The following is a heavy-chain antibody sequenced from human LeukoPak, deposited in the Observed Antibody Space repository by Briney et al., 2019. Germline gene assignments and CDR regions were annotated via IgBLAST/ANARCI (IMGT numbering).Heavy chain of an antibody. D-gene: IGHD6-13*01. CDR3: ARDRLIAAASTLWYYYYGMDV. J-gene: IGHJ6*02. CDR2: IRYDGSNK. Sequence: SGGSLRLSCAASGFTFSSYGMHWVRQAPGKGLEWVAVIRYDGSNKYYADSVKGRFTISRDNSKNTLYLQMNSLRAEDTAVYYCARDRLIAAASTLWYYYYGMDVWGQGTTVTVSS. CDR1: GFTFSSYG. V-gene: IGHV3-33*08.